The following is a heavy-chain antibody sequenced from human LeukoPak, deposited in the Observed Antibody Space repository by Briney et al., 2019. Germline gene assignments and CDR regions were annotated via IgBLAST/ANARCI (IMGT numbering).Heavy chain of an antibody. CDR3: ARDFYDYVWGTNAFDI. Sequence: PETLSLTCTVSGGSISSYYWSWIRQPPGKGLDWIGYIYYSGSTNYNPSLKSRVTISVDTSKNQFSLKLSSVTAADTAVYYCARDFYDYVWGTNAFDIWGQGTMVTVSS. CDR2: IYYSGST. V-gene: IGHV4-59*01. J-gene: IGHJ3*02. CDR1: GGSISSYY. D-gene: IGHD3-16*01.